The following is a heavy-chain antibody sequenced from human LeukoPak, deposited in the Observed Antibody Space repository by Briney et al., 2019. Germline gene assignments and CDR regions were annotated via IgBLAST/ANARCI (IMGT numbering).Heavy chain of an antibody. CDR2: INPSSGST. D-gene: IGHD1-26*01. CDR1: GSTFTSYY. Sequence: ASVKVSCRASGSTFTSYYMHWVRQAPGQGLEWMGIINPSSGSTAYAQKFQGRVTMTRDTSTSTVYMELSSLTSEDTAVYYCARDGSSQHTELHNWVGLWGPGTLVTVSS. V-gene: IGHV1-46*01. CDR3: ARDGSSQHTELHNWVGL. J-gene: IGHJ5*02.